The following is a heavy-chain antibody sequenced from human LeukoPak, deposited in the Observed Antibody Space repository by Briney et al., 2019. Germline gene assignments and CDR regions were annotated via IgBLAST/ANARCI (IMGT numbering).Heavy chain of an antibody. Sequence: ASVKVSCKASGYTFTGYYMHWVRQAPGQGLEWMGWINPNSGGTNYAQKLQGRVTMTTDTSTSTAYMELRSLRSDDTAVYYCARDYDPTYGMDVWGQGTTVTVSS. J-gene: IGHJ6*02. CDR3: ARDYDPTYGMDV. CDR2: INPNSGGT. CDR1: GYTFTGYY. D-gene: IGHD3-16*01. V-gene: IGHV1-2*02.